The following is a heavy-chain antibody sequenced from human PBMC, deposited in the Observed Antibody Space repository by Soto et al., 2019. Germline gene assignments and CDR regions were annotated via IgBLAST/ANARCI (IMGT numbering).Heavy chain of an antibody. V-gene: IGHV4-4*07. Sequence: TLSLTCRVSGAYISDFSWSWIRQPAGKGLEWIGRITINGNTQKNPSFKSRVTMSIDTSRNHFSLNLQSATAAYTALYYFARETGENWTYEAHWGPGTLVTVSS. D-gene: IGHD1-7*01. J-gene: IGHJ1*01. CDR3: ARETGENWTYEAH. CDR2: ITINGNT. CDR1: GAYISDFS.